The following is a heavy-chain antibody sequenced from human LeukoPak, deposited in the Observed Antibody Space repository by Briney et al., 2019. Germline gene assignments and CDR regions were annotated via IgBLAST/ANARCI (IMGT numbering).Heavy chain of an antibody. CDR1: GFTFSDYY. V-gene: IGHV3-11*04. J-gene: IGHJ4*02. CDR3: ARVWGSYAVGY. Sequence: GGSLRLSCAASGFTFSDYYMSWIRQAPGKGLEWVSYISSSGSFIHYADSEKGRFTISRDNAKNSLYLQMNSLRGEDTAVYYCARVWGSYAVGYWGQGTLVTVSS. CDR2: ISSSGSFI. D-gene: IGHD3-16*01.